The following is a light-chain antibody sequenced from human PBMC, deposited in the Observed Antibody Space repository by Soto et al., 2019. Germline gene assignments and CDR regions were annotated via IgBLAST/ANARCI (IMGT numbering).Light chain of an antibody. V-gene: IGKV2-30*01. Sequence: DVVMPQSPLSLPVTLGQPASISCRSSQSPLYSDGNTYLNWFHQRPGQSPSRLIYKVSHRDSGGPDRFSGSGSGTDFTLQINRVEAEDVGVYYCMQGTYWPYTFGQGTKLEIK. CDR3: MQGTYWPYT. J-gene: IGKJ2*01. CDR2: KVS. CDR1: QSPLYSDGNTY.